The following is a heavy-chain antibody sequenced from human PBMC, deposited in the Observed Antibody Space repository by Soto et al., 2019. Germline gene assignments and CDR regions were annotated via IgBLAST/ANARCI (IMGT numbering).Heavy chain of an antibody. D-gene: IGHD5-12*01. CDR2: ISAYNGNT. V-gene: IGHV1-18*01. CDR3: VREGEWLRKHYYYYCYGMDV. CDR1: GYTFTSYG. J-gene: IGHJ6*02. Sequence: QVQLVQSGAEVKKPGASVKVSCKASGYTFTSYGISWVRQAPGQGLEWMGWISAYNGNTNYAQKLQGRVTMTTDTSTSTAYMELRRLRSDDTAVYYCVREGEWLRKHYYYYCYGMDVWGQGTTFTVSS.